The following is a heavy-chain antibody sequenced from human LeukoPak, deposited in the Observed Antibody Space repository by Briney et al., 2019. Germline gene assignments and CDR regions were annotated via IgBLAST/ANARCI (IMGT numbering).Heavy chain of an antibody. D-gene: IGHD6-19*01. CDR2: INHSGST. CDR1: GGSFSGYY. Sequence: SETLSLTCAVYGGSFSGYYWSWIRQPPGKGLEWIGEINHSGSTNYNPSLKSRVTISVDTSKNQFSLKLSSVTAADTAVYYCARGRSVAGNLPPPDYWGQGTLVTASS. V-gene: IGHV4-34*01. CDR3: ARGRSVAGNLPPPDY. J-gene: IGHJ4*02.